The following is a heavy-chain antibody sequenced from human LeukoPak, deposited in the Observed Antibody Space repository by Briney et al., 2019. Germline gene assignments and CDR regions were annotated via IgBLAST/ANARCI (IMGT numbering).Heavy chain of an antibody. V-gene: IGHV3-23*01. CDR2: ISGSGGST. D-gene: IGHD3-10*01. Sequence: GGSLRLSCAASGFTFSSYAMSWVRQALGKGLEWVSAISGSGGSTYYADSVKGRFTISRDNAKNTLYLQMSSLRAEDTAVYYCAREVDQGSKYYFDYWGQGTLVTVSS. J-gene: IGHJ4*02. CDR3: AREVDQGSKYYFDY. CDR1: GFTFSSYA.